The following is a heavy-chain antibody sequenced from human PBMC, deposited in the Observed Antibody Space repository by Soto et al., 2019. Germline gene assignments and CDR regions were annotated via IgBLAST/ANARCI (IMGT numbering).Heavy chain of an antibody. J-gene: IGHJ4*02. V-gene: IGHV3-23*01. D-gene: IGHD1-26*01. CDR1: GFTFSSYA. CDR2: ISGSGGST. Sequence: EVQLLESGGGLVQPGGSLRLSCAASGFTFSSYAMSWVRQAPGKGLEWVSAISGSGGSTYYADSVKGRFTISRDNSKNKPYVQMNGLRAEETDVYYCAKGIVGASHEFEFDYWGQGTLVTVSS. CDR3: AKGIVGASHEFEFDY.